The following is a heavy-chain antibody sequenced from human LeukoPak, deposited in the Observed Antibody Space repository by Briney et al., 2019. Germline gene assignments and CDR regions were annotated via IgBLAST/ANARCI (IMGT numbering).Heavy chain of an antibody. CDR3: AAYDFWSGLGY. Sequence: GASVKVSCKASGYTFTSYYMHWVRQAPGQGLEWMGWINPNSGGTNYAQKFQGRVTMTRDASISTAYMELSRLRSDDTAVYYCAAYDFWSGLGYWGQGTLVTVSS. CDR1: GYTFTSYY. V-gene: IGHV1-2*02. CDR2: INPNSGGT. J-gene: IGHJ4*02. D-gene: IGHD3-3*01.